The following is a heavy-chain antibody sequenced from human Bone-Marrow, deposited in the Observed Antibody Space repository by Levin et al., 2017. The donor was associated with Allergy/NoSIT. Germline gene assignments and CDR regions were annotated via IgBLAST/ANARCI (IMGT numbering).Heavy chain of an antibody. CDR3: AGSDYGDYRADD. J-gene: IGHJ4*02. CDR2: VYYSVSS. CDR1: GGSISSYY. Sequence: SETLSLTCTVSGGSISSYYWSWIRQPPGKGLEWIGYVYYSVSSNYNPSFKSRVTISVDTSKNQVSLKLNSVTAADTAVYYCAGSDYGDYRADDWGQGTLVTVSS. D-gene: IGHD4-17*01. V-gene: IGHV4-59*08.